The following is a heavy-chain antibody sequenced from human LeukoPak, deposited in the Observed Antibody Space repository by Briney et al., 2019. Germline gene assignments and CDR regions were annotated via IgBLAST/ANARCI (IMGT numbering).Heavy chain of an antibody. CDR1: GFTFSSYE. V-gene: IGHV3-48*03. Sequence: GGSVRLSCAASGFTFSSYEMNWVRQAPGKGLEWVSYISSSGSTIYYADSVKGRFTISRDNAKNSLYLQMNSLRAEDTAVYYCARRVGALGDFDYWGQGTLVTVSS. CDR3: ARRVGALGDFDY. CDR2: ISSSGSTI. D-gene: IGHD3-16*01. J-gene: IGHJ4*02.